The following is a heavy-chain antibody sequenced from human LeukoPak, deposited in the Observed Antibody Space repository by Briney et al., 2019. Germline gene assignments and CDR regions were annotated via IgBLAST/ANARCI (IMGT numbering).Heavy chain of an antibody. J-gene: IGHJ4*01. D-gene: IGHD2/OR15-2a*01. CDR3: ARAPSLYYFDS. CDR1: GGSISSYY. Sequence: SETLSLACTVSGGSISSYYWSWIRQPPGKGLEWIGYIFSSGSTSYNPSLKSRVTISLDTSKNQFSLKVTSVTAADTAMYYCARAPSLYYFDSWGRGTLATVSS. CDR2: IFSSGST. V-gene: IGHV4-59*01.